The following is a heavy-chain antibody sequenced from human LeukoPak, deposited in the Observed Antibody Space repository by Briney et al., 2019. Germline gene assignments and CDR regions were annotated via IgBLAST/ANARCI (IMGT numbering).Heavy chain of an antibody. V-gene: IGHV4-59*11. D-gene: IGHD3-3*01. CDR2: IYYSGST. CDR1: GGSISSHY. J-gene: IGHJ4*02. CDR3: ARGNYDFWSGYYAYFDY. Sequence: SETLSLTCTVSGGSISSHYWSWIRQPPGKGLEWIGYIYYSGSTNYNPSLKSRVTISVDTSKNQFSPKLSSVTAADTAVYYCARGNYDFWSGYYAYFDYWGQGTLVTVSS.